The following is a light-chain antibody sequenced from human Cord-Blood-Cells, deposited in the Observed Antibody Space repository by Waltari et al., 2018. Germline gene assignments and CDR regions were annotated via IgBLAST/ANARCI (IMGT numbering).Light chain of an antibody. CDR2: EVS. V-gene: IGLV2-14*01. CDR3: SSYTSSSWV. Sequence: QSALTQPASVSGSPGQSITISCTGTSSDVGGYNDVSWYQQHPGKAPKLMIYEVSNRPSGVSNRFSGSKSGNTASLTISGLQAEDEADYYCSSYTSSSWVFGTGTKVTVL. CDR1: SSDVGGYND. J-gene: IGLJ1*01.